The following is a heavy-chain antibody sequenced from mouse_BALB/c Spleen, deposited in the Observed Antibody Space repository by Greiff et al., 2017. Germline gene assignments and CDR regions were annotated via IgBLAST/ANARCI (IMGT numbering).Heavy chain of an antibody. J-gene: IGHJ1*01. CDR2: SRNKANDYTT. D-gene: IGHD2-2*01. CDR1: GFTFSDFY. Sequence: EVQVVESGGGLVQPGGSLRLSCATSGFTFSDFYMEWVRQPPGKRLEWIAASRNKANDYTTEYSASVKGRFIVSRDTSQSILYLQMNALRAEDTAIYYCARAYGYDWYFDVWGAGTTVTVSS. CDR3: ARAYGYDWYFDV. V-gene: IGHV7-1*02.